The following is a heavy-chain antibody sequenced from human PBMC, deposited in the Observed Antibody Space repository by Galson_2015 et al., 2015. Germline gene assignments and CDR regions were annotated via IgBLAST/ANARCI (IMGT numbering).Heavy chain of an antibody. J-gene: IGHJ6*02. CDR2: GSNR. V-gene: IGHV3-30*02. D-gene: IGHD6-13*01. Sequence: GSNRYYADSVKGRFTISRDNSKNTLYLQMNSLRAEDTAVYYCAKQGSSSGPLLNYYYGMDVWGQGTTVTVSS. CDR3: AKQGSSSGPLLNYYYGMDV.